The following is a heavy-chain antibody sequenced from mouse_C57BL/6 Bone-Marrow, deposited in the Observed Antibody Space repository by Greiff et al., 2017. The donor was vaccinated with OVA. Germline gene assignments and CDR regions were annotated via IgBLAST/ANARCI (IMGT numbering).Heavy chain of an antibody. Sequence: VQLQQPGAELVKPGASVTLSCKASGYTFTSYWMHWVKQRPGQGLEWIGMIHPNSGSTNNNEKFKSKATLTVDKSSSTAYMQLSSLTSMDSAVYYCARGSNFYYAMDYWGQGTSVTVSS. CDR2: IHPNSGST. J-gene: IGHJ4*01. CDR1: GYTFTSYW. CDR3: ARGSNFYYAMDY. V-gene: IGHV1-64*01. D-gene: IGHD2-5*01.